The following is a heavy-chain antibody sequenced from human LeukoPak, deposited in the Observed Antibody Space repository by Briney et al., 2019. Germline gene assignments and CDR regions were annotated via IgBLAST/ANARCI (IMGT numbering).Heavy chain of an antibody. V-gene: IGHV4-4*07. CDR3: ARGLSPSYYFDY. CDR2: IYTSGST. J-gene: IGHJ4*02. D-gene: IGHD2/OR15-2a*01. CDR1: GYSISSGYY. Sequence: SETLSLTCTVSGYSISSGYYWSWIRQPAGKGLEWIGRIYTSGSTNYNPSLKSRVTMSVDTSKNQFSLKLSSVTAADTAVYYCARGLSPSYYFDYWGQGTLVTVSS.